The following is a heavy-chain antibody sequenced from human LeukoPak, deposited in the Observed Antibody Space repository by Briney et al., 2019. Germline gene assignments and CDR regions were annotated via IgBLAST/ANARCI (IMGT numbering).Heavy chain of an antibody. Sequence: SETLSLTCTVSGGSSSTYYWSWIRQPPGKGLEWIGYISYSGNSHYNPSLKSRVTISVDSSKTQFSLKLTSVTAADTASYYCARHIEGEGLDYWGQGTLVTVSS. D-gene: IGHD3-16*01. CDR3: ARHIEGEGLDY. J-gene: IGHJ4*02. CDR1: GGSSSTYY. CDR2: ISYSGNS. V-gene: IGHV4-59*08.